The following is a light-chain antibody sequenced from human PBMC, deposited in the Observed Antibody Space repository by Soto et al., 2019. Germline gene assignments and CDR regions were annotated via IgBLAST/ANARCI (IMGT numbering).Light chain of an antibody. CDR1: QSISRSS. Sequence: ESVLTQSPGTLSLSPGERVTLSCRASQSISRSSVAWYQQRPGQAPRLLIYVAINRAAGIPDRFRGSGSGTDFTLTIDRLKPEDFAVYYCQHYGGSLTFGGGTKVDIK. J-gene: IGKJ4*01. CDR2: VAI. V-gene: IGKV3-20*01. CDR3: QHYGGSLT.